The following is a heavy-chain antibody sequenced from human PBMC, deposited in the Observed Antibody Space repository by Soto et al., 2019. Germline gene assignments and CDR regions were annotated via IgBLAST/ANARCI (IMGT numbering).Heavy chain of an antibody. D-gene: IGHD1-1*01. Sequence: GGSLRLSCAASGFTFSTYWMSWVRQAPGKGLEWVANIKEDGSEKYYVDSVKGRFTISRDNAKNSLYLQMNSLRAEDTAVYYCARSGTFGTTRFYYMDVWGKGTTVTVSS. J-gene: IGHJ6*03. CDR1: GFTFSTYW. CDR3: ARSGTFGTTRFYYMDV. CDR2: IKEDGSEK. V-gene: IGHV3-7*01.